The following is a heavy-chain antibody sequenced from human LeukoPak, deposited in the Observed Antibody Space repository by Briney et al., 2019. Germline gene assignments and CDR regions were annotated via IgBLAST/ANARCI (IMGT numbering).Heavy chain of an antibody. D-gene: IGHD2-2*01. CDR3: ARAPRYCSSTSCYFGWFDP. Sequence: GASVKVSCKASGYTFTGYYMHWVRQAPGQGLEWMGWINPNSGGANYAQKFQGRVTMTRDTSISTAYMELSRLRSDDTAVYYCARAPRYCSSTSCYFGWFDPWGQGTLVTVSS. J-gene: IGHJ5*02. CDR2: INPNSGGA. CDR1: GYTFTGYY. V-gene: IGHV1-2*02.